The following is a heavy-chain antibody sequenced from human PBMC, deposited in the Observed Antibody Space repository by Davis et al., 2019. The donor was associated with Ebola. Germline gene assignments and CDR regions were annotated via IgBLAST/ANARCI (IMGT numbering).Heavy chain of an antibody. D-gene: IGHD5-18*01. CDR1: GFTFSNYG. V-gene: IGHV3-33*01. Sequence: PGGSLRLSCAASGFTFSNYGMHWVRQAPGKGLEWVALIWYDGSNKYYADSVKGRFTISRDNSKNTLYLQMNSLRAEDTAVYYCARDRVGGYSYGYMGYWGQGTLATVSS. J-gene: IGHJ4*02. CDR2: IWYDGSNK. CDR3: ARDRVGGYSYGYMGY.